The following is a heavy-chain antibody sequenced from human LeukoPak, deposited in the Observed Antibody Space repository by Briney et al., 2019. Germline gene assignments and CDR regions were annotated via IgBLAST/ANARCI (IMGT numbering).Heavy chain of an antibody. CDR3: ARGGGYSGYDPLFDY. Sequence: PSETLSLTCTVSGGSISSGGYYWNWIRQPPGKGLEWIGEINHSGSTNYNPSLKSRVTISVDTSKNQFSLKLSSVTAADTAVYYCARGGGYSGYDPLFDYWGQGTLVTVSS. CDR1: GGSISSGGYY. D-gene: IGHD5-12*01. J-gene: IGHJ4*02. CDR2: INHSGST. V-gene: IGHV4-39*07.